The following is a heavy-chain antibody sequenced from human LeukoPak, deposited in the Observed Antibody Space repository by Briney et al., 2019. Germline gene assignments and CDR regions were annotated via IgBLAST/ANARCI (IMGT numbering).Heavy chain of an antibody. CDR1: GFTFSSYS. J-gene: IGHJ6*02. CDR2: ISSSSSYI. V-gene: IGHV3-21*01. D-gene: IGHD5-12*01. CDR3: ARDRGYSGYDSHYGMDV. Sequence: GGSLRLSCAASGFTFSSYSMNWVRQAPGKGLEWVSSISSSSSYIYYADSVKGRFTISRDNAKNSLYLQMNSLRAEDTAVYYCARDRGYSGYDSHYGMDVWGQGTTVTVSS.